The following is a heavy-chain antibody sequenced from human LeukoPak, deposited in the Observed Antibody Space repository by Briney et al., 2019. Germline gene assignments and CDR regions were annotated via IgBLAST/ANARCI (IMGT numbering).Heavy chain of an antibody. D-gene: IGHD5-18*01. V-gene: IGHV4-38-2*02. Sequence: SETLSLTCTVSGYSISSGYYWGWIRQPPGKGLEWIGSIYHSGRTFYNPSLKSRVTISVDTSKNQFSLKLTSVTAADTAVYYCARERGYTYGLVDYWGQGTLVTVSS. CDR3: ARERGYTYGLVDY. CDR1: GYSISSGYY. J-gene: IGHJ4*02. CDR2: IYHSGRT.